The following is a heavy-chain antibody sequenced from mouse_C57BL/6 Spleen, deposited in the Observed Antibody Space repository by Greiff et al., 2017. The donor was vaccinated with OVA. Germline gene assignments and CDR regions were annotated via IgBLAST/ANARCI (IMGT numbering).Heavy chain of an antibody. CDR1: GYTFPDYA. Sequence: QVQLQQSGPELVRPGVSVKISCKGSGYTFPDYAMHWVKQSHAKSLEWIGVISTYYGDASYNQKVKDKATMSVDKSSSSAYLERARLTSEDSAVYYCARYPFITTVWDQDYWGQGTTLTVSS. D-gene: IGHD1-1*01. J-gene: IGHJ2*01. CDR2: ISTYYGDA. V-gene: IGHV1-67*01. CDR3: ARYPFITTVWDQDY.